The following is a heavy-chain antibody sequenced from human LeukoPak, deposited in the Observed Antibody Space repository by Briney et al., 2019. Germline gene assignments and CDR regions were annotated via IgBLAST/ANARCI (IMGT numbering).Heavy chain of an antibody. CDR3: ASVRPIYYYDSSGYLDY. Sequence: SETLSLTCTVSGGSISSYYWSWIRQPAGKGLEWIGRIYTSGSTNYNPSLKSRVTMSVDTSKNQFSLKLSSVTAADTAVYYCASVRPIYYYDSSGYLDYWGQGTLVTVSS. D-gene: IGHD3-22*01. V-gene: IGHV4-4*07. J-gene: IGHJ4*02. CDR1: GGSISSYY. CDR2: IYTSGST.